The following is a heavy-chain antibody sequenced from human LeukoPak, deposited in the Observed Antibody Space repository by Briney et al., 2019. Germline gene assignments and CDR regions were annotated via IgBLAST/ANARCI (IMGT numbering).Heavy chain of an antibody. Sequence: ASVKVSCKASGGTFSSYAISWVRQAPGQGLEWMGGIIPIFGTVDYAEKFQGRVTITADTSTSTVYMELRSLRSDDTAVYYCARGRELVVDAFDIWGQGTMVTVSS. CDR3: ARGRELVVDAFDI. CDR2: IIPIFGTV. CDR1: GGTFSSYA. V-gene: IGHV1-69*06. J-gene: IGHJ3*02. D-gene: IGHD1-26*01.